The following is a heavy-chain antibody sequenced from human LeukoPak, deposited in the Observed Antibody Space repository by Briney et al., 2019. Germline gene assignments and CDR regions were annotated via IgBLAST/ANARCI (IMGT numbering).Heavy chain of an antibody. D-gene: IGHD3/OR15-3a*01. Sequence: PSETLSLTCTVSGGSISSNSYFWGWIRQPPGKGLEWIGSIYYSGSTYYNPSLKSRVTMSVDTSKNQFSLKLTSVTAADTAIYYCAREITLLGLTLLRSEYYYMDVWGKGTPVIVSS. J-gene: IGHJ6*03. V-gene: IGHV4-39*07. CDR2: IYYSGST. CDR1: GGSISSNSYF. CDR3: AREITLLGLTLLRSEYYYMDV.